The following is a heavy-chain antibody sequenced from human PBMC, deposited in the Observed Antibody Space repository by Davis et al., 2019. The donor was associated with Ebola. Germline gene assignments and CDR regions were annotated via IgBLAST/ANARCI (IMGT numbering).Heavy chain of an antibody. CDR2: ISSSSSTI. J-gene: IGHJ4*02. CDR1: GFTFSSYS. D-gene: IGHD3-22*01. Sequence: PGGSLRLSCAASGFTFSSYSMNWVRQAPGKGLEWVSYISSSSSTIYYADSVKGRFTISRDNAKNSLYLQMNSLRAEDTALYYCAKDRRVYYDSSGYYAYFDYWGQGTLVTVSS. CDR3: AKDRRVYYDSSGYYAYFDY. V-gene: IGHV3-48*04.